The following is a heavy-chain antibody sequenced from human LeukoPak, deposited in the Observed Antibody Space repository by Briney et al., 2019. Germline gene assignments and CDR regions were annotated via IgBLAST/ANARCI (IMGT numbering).Heavy chain of an antibody. V-gene: IGHV3-11*01. Sequence: GGSLRLSCAVSAFTFSDNYMTWIRQAPGKGLESVSYISPSGTDISYADSVKGRFTIYRDNAKNSLYLQMNSLRAEDTAVYYCATYSSGWYQHYWGQGTLVTVSS. D-gene: IGHD6-19*01. CDR2: ISPSGTDI. J-gene: IGHJ4*02. CDR1: AFTFSDNY. CDR3: ATYSSGWYQHY.